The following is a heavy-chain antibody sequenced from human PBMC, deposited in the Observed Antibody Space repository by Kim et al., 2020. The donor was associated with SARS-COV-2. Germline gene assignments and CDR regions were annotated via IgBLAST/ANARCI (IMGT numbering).Heavy chain of an antibody. CDR3: AKGEGGIMITFGGVIGDY. D-gene: IGHD3-16*02. CDR2: ISWNSGSI. Sequence: GGSLRLSCAASGFTFDDYAMHWVRQAPGKGLEWVSGISWNSGSIGYADSVKGRFTISRDNAKNSLYLQMNSLRAEDTALYYCAKGEGGIMITFGGVIGDYWGQGTLVTVSS. J-gene: IGHJ4*02. V-gene: IGHV3-9*01. CDR1: GFTFDDYA.